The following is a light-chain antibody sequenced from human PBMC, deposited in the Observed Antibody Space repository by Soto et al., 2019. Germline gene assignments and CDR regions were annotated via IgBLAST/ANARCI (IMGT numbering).Light chain of an antibody. CDR3: QQYGSSPYT. CDR1: QSVSSSY. J-gene: IGKJ2*01. CDR2: GAS. V-gene: IGKV3-20*01. Sequence: EIVLTQSPGTRSLSPGEIATLSCRASQSVSSSYLAWYQQKPGQAPRLLIYGASRRATGIPERFSGSGSGTDLTLTISRLEPEDFAVYYCQQYGSSPYTFGQGTKLEIK.